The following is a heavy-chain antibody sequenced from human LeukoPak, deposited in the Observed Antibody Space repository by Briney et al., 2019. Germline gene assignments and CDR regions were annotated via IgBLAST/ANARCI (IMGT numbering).Heavy chain of an antibody. D-gene: IGHD1-1*01. J-gene: IGHJ4*02. Sequence: GGSLRLSCAASGFTFSRYALNWVRPAPGKGLEWVSYISGTNEVHDADSVKGRFTISRDDAKNSLYLQMNSLRVDDTAVYYCARDDNWAFDYWGQGTLVTVSS. CDR1: GFTFSRYA. CDR2: ISGTNEV. CDR3: ARDDNWAFDY. V-gene: IGHV3-21*05.